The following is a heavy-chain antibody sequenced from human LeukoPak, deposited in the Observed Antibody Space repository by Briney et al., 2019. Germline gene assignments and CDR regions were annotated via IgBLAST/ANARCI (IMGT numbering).Heavy chain of an antibody. Sequence: GESLRLSCAASGFTVSSNYMSWVRQAPGKGLEWVSVIYSGGSTYYADSVKGRFTISRDNSKNTLYLQMNSLRAEDTAVYYCAGTTGNYYYDSSGLDWGQGTLVTVSS. J-gene: IGHJ4*02. CDR3: AGTTGNYYYDSSGLD. CDR1: GFTVSSNY. D-gene: IGHD3-22*01. V-gene: IGHV3-66*01. CDR2: IYSGGST.